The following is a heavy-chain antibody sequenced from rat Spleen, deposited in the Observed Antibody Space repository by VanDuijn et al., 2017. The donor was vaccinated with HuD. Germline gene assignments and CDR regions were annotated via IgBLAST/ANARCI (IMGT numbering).Heavy chain of an antibody. CDR3: ARPYNNYFDY. CDR1: GFTFSDYY. V-gene: IGHV5-22*01. D-gene: IGHD1-10*01. CDR2: IGYEGGNT. Sequence: EVQLVESGGGLVQPGRSMKLSCAASGFTFSDYYMAWVRQAPKKGLEWVASIGYEGGNTYYRDSVKGRFTISRDDAKNTEYLQMDSLRSEDSATYYCARPYNNYFDYWGQGVMVTVSS. J-gene: IGHJ2*01.